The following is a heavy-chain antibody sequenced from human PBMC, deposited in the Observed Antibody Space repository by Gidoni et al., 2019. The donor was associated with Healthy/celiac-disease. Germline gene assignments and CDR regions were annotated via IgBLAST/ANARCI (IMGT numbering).Heavy chain of an antibody. V-gene: IGHV1-3*01. CDR3: ARDDKLKDSSGYYLFGAFDI. D-gene: IGHD3-22*01. Sequence: MGWINAGNGNTKYSQKFQGRVTITRDTSASTAYMELSSLRYEDTAVYYCARDDKLKDSSGYYLFGAFDIWGQGTMVTVSS. J-gene: IGHJ3*02. CDR2: INAGNGNT.